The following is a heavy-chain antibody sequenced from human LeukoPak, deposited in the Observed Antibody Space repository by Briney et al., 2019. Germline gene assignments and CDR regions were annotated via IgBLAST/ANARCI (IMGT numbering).Heavy chain of an antibody. D-gene: IGHD3-22*01. J-gene: IGHJ4*02. CDR1: GASLSEYY. Sequence: SETLSLTCAVYGASLSEYYWSWIRQSPGKGLEWIGEVAHKGPTVYSPTLNRKYNPSFKSRVTMSVDPSKNQFSLKLTSVTVADTATYYCVRQGTNSGYYLLDYWGQGHLVIVSS. CDR2: VAHKGPTVYSPTLNR. V-gene: IGHV4-34*01. CDR3: VRQGTNSGYYLLDY.